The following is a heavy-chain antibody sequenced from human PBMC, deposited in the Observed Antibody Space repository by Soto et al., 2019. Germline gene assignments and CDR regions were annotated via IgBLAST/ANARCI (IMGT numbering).Heavy chain of an antibody. CDR3: ARDSQYYDFWSGYRPHDYYYYYMDV. J-gene: IGHJ6*03. CDR2: IWYDGSNK. V-gene: IGHV3-33*01. D-gene: IGHD3-3*01. Sequence: QVQLVESGGGVVQPGRSLRLSCAASGFTFSSYGMHWVRQAPGKGLEWVAVIWYDGSNKYYADSVKGRFTISRDNYKNKLYLRMNSLRAEDTAVYYCARDSQYYDFWSGYRPHDYYYYYMDVWGKGTTVTVSS. CDR1: GFTFSSYG.